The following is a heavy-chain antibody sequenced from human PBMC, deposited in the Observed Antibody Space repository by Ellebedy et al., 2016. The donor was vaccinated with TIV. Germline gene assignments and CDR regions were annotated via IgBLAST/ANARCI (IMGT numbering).Heavy chain of an antibody. V-gene: IGHV3-49*04. CDR3: TRRSRGAVTGAGGRYFDY. Sequence: GESLKIFCTTSGFTFSTYAVTWVRQAPGKGLEWVGLIRSKSYGGTSEYAASVNGRFTISRDDSKSIAYLQMNSLKTEDTAIYYCTRRSRGAVTGAGGRYFDYWGQGTLVTVSS. J-gene: IGHJ4*02. CDR1: GFTFSTYA. CDR2: IRSKSYGGTS. D-gene: IGHD6-19*01.